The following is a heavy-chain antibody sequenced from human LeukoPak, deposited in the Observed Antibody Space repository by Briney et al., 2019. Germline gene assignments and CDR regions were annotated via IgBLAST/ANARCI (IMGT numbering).Heavy chain of an antibody. V-gene: IGHV4-61*01. J-gene: IGHJ6*02. CDR1: GGSVSSGSYY. CDR2: IYYSGST. CDR3: ARYNWNYGSSMDV. Sequence: SETLSLTCTVSGGSVSSGSYYWSWIRQPPGKGLEWIGHIYYSGSTNYNPSLKSRVTISVDTSKNKFSMKLSSVTAADTAVYYCARYNWNYGSSMDVWGQGTTVTVSS. D-gene: IGHD1-7*01.